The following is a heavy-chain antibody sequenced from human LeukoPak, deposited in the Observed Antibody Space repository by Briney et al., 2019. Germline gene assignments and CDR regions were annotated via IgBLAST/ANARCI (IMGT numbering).Heavy chain of an antibody. CDR3: ARQPLVRDCGGDCEFDY. J-gene: IGHJ4*02. D-gene: IGHD2-21*02. CDR2: IYPGDSNT. V-gene: IGHV5-51*01. Sequence: GESLKISCQGSGYSFTNYWIAWVRQMPGKGLEWMGIIYPGDSNTRYSPSFQGQVTISADRSISTAYLQWSSLKASDTAIYYCARQPLVRDCGGDCEFDYWGQGTLVSVSS. CDR1: GYSFTNYW.